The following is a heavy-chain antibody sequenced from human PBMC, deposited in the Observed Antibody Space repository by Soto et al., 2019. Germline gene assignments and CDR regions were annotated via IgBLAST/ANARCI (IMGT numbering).Heavy chain of an antibody. Sequence: NPSQTLSLTCRLSAGTMNSQYCSWIGPPAGKGLAWIGRIYTSGSTNYNPSLKSRVSMSVDTSKNQFSLKLSSVTAADTAVYSRARGGLGYYYYGMDVWGQGTTVTVSS. V-gene: IGHV4-4*07. CDR3: ARGGLGYYYYGMDV. CDR1: AGTMNSQY. CDR2: IYTSGST. J-gene: IGHJ6*02.